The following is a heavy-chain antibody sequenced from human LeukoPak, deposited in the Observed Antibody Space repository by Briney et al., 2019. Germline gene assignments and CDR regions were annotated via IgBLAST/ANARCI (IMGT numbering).Heavy chain of an antibody. J-gene: IGHJ5*02. D-gene: IGHD4-17*01. Sequence: SETLSLTCAVYGGSFSGYYWSWIRQPPGKGLEWIGEINHSGSTNYNPSLKSRVTISVDTSKNQFSLKLSSVTAADTAVYYCARSDDYGLDWAFDPWGQGTLVTVSS. V-gene: IGHV4-34*01. CDR3: ARSDDYGLDWAFDP. CDR2: INHSGST. CDR1: GGSFSGYY.